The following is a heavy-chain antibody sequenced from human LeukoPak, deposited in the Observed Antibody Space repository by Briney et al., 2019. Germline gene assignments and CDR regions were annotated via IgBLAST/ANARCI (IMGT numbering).Heavy chain of an antibody. D-gene: IGHD3/OR15-3a*01. CDR1: GGSISSTSYY. V-gene: IGHV4-39*01. J-gene: IGHJ5*02. CDR3: GRRGAGLNWFDP. CDR2: INYSGRT. Sequence: SETLSLTCTVSGGSISSTSYYWGWIRQPPGQGLEWIGSINYSGRTFHNPSLKSRVTISVDTSKNQYSLNLTYVTAADTALYFCGRRGAGLNWFDPWGQGTLVTVSS.